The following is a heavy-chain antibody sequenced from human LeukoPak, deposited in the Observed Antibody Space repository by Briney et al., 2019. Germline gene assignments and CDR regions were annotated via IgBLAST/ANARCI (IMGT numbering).Heavy chain of an antibody. V-gene: IGHV4-59*08. CDR2: VHYSGST. CDR3: ARHSSLQGYYFDY. D-gene: IGHD6-6*01. J-gene: IGHJ4*02. CDR1: GGSISGYY. Sequence: SETLSLTCAVSGGSISGYYWSWIRQPPGKGLEWIGYVHYSGSTNYHPSLKSRVTISVDTSKNQFSLKLNSVTAADTAVYYCARHSSLQGYYFDYWGQGTLVTVSS.